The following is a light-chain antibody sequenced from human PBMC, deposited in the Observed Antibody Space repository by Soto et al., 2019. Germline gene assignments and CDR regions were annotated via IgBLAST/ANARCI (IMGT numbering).Light chain of an antibody. J-gene: IGLJ1*01. CDR2: DDS. V-gene: IGLV3-21*02. CDR3: QVWDDNSDHHV. Sequence: SYELIQTSSVSVAPGQTARISCGGNNIGGKSVHWYQQKPGQAPVVVVYDDSDRPSGIPERFSGSNSGNTATLTISRVEAGDEADYHCQVWDDNSDHHVFGTGTRSPS. CDR1: NIGGKS.